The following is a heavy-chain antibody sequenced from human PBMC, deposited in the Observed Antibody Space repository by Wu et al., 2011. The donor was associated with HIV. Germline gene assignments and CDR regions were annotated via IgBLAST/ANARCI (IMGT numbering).Heavy chain of an antibody. CDR3: ARDVGYYYDSSGYYYAARAFDI. Sequence: QVQLVQSGAEVKKPGASVKVSCKASGYTFTSYYMHWVRQAPGQGLEWMGIINPSGGSTSYAQKFQGRVTMTRDTSTSTVYMELSSLRSEDTAVYYCARDVGYYYDSSGYYYAARAFDIVGPRDKWSPSLQ. J-gene: IGHJ3*02. D-gene: IGHD3-22*01. CDR2: INPSGGST. CDR1: GYTFTSYY. V-gene: IGHV1-46*01.